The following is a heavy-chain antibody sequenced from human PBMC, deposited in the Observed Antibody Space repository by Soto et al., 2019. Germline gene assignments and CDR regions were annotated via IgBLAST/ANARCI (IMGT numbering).Heavy chain of an antibody. CDR1: GGSISSSSYY. CDR2: IYYSGST. J-gene: IGHJ5*02. CDR3: ARRVGTVRQWPQVGWFDP. Sequence: QLQLQESGPGLVKPSETLSLTCTVSGGSISSSSYYWGWIRQPPGKGLEWIGGIYYSGSTYYNPSLKSRVTISVDTSKNQFSLKLSSVTAADTAVYYCARRVGTVRQWPQVGWFDPWGQGTLVTVSS. D-gene: IGHD6-19*01. V-gene: IGHV4-39*01.